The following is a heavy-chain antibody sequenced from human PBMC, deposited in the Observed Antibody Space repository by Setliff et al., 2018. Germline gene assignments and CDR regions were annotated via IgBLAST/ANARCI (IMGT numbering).Heavy chain of an antibody. Sequence: PSETLSLTCIVSGDSIRSYYYSWIRQPPGKGLEWIGYIYNAVTTKYNPSLRSRVIISVDTSNNQFSLNLNSVSAADTAVYYCAKIKPGGGSFDIWGQGTMVTVS. J-gene: IGHJ3*02. CDR3: AKIKPGGGSFDI. V-gene: IGHV4-59*08. CDR2: IYNAVTT. CDR1: GDSIRSYY. D-gene: IGHD3-10*01.